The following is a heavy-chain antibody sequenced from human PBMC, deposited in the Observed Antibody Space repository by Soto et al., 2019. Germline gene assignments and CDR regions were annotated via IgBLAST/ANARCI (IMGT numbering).Heavy chain of an antibody. CDR3: ARMTVPGDYFDY. J-gene: IGHJ4*02. V-gene: IGHV1-46*01. D-gene: IGHD4-17*01. CDR2: INPSGGST. CDR1: GYTFTSYY. Sequence: ASVNVSCKASGYTFTSYYMHWVRQAPGQGLEWMGIINPSGGSTSYAQKFQGRVTMTRDTSTSTVYMELSSLRSEDTAVYYCARMTVPGDYFDYWGQGTMGTVSA.